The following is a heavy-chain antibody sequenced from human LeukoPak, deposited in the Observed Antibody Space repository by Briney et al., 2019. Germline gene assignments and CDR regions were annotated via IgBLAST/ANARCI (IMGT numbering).Heavy chain of an antibody. V-gene: IGHV4-61*01. CDR3: AREVVVPAAQYYYYYGMDV. CDR2: IYYSGST. J-gene: IGHJ6*04. Sequence: SETLSLTCTVSGGSVSSGSYYWSWIRQPPGQGLEWIGYIYYSGSTNYNPSLKSRVTISVDTSKNQFSLKLSSVTAADTAVYYCAREVVVPAAQYYYYYGMDVWGKGTTVTVSS. CDR1: GGSVSSGSYY. D-gene: IGHD2-2*01.